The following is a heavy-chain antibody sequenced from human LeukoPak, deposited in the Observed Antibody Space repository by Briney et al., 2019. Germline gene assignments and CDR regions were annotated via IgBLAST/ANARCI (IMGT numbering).Heavy chain of an antibody. CDR1: GGSISSSTYY. J-gene: IGHJ4*02. CDR2: IYYSGST. Sequence: SETLSLTCTVSGGSISSSTYYWGWIRQPPGKGLEWIGSIYYSGSTYYNPSLKSRVTISVDTSKNQFSLKLSSVTAADTAVYYCARTNGYNPFDYWGQGTLVTVSS. V-gene: IGHV4-39*07. D-gene: IGHD5-24*01. CDR3: ARTNGYNPFDY.